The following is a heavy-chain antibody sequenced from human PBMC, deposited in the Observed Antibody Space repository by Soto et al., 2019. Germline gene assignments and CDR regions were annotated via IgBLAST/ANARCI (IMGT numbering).Heavy chain of an antibody. J-gene: IGHJ4*02. Sequence: ASVKVSCKASGYTFTGYYMHWVRQAPGQGLEWMGWINPNSGGTNYAQKFQGRVTMTRDTSISTAYMELSRLRSDDTAVYYCARKIGVAVAVGNAELDYWGQGTRVTVSS. V-gene: IGHV1-2*02. CDR2: INPNSGGT. D-gene: IGHD6-19*01. CDR1: GYTFTGYY. CDR3: ARKIGVAVAVGNAELDY.